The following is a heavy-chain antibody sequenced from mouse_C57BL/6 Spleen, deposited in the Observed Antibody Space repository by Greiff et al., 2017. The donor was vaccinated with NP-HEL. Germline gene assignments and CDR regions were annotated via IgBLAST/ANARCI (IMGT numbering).Heavy chain of an antibody. D-gene: IGHD4-1*01. V-gene: IGHV2-2*01. Sequence: VQLKESGPGLVQPSQSLSITCTVSGFSLTSYGVHWVRQSPGKGLEWLGVIWSGGSTDYNAAFISRLSISKDNSKSQVFFKMNSLQADDTAIYYCARPGTDAMDYWGQGTSVTVSS. CDR2: IWSGGST. CDR3: ARPGTDAMDY. J-gene: IGHJ4*01. CDR1: GFSLTSYG.